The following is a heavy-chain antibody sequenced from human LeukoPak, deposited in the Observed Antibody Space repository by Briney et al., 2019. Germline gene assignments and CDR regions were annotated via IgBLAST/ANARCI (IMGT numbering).Heavy chain of an antibody. Sequence: GRSLRLSCAASGFTFSSYGMHWVRQAPGKGLEWVAVISYDGSNKYYADSVKGRFTISRDNSKNTLYLQMNSLGAGDTAVYYCGKGGGGGYSYGQRLGYWGQGTLVTVSS. J-gene: IGHJ4*02. CDR3: GKGGGGGYSYGQRLGY. D-gene: IGHD5-18*01. CDR2: ISYDGSNK. CDR1: GFTFSSYG. V-gene: IGHV3-30*18.